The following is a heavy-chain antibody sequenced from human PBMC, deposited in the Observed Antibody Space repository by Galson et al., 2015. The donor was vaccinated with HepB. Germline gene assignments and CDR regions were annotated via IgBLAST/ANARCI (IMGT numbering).Heavy chain of an antibody. J-gene: IGHJ6*02. Sequence: SLRLSCAASGFTFSSYGMHWVRQAPGKGLEWVAFIRYDGSNKYYADSVKGRFTISRDNSKNTLYLQMNSLRAEDTAVYYCAKDPQELWSVAYYYYGMDVWGQGTTVTVSS. CDR1: GFTFSSYG. V-gene: IGHV3-30*02. CDR3: AKDPQELWSVAYYYYGMDV. D-gene: IGHD5-18*01. CDR2: IRYDGSNK.